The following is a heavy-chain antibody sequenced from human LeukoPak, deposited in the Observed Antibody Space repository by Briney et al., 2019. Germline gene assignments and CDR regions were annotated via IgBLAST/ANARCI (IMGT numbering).Heavy chain of an antibody. Sequence: GGSLRLSCAASGFTFRSHWMHWVRQAPGKGLIWVSRIDGEESATYYGDSVRGRLTVSRDNDKNTLYLQMNSLRAEDTAVYYCARDWITMVRGVIPYWGRGTLVTVSS. D-gene: IGHD3-10*01. V-gene: IGHV3-74*01. CDR3: ARDWITMVRGVIPY. CDR1: GFTFRSHW. J-gene: IGHJ4*02. CDR2: IDGEESAT.